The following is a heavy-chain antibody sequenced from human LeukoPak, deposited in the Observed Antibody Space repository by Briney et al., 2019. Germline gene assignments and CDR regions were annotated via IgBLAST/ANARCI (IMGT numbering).Heavy chain of an antibody. J-gene: IGHJ6*03. Sequence: ASVKVSCKASGYTFTGYYMHWVRQAPGQGLEWMGWINPNSGGTNYAQKFQGRVTMTRDTSISTAYMELSRLRSDDTAVYYCVRAAVSSDYYYYYMDVWGKGTTVTVSS. V-gene: IGHV1-2*02. D-gene: IGHD6-13*01. CDR2: INPNSGGT. CDR3: VRAAVSSDYYYYYMDV. CDR1: GYTFTGYY.